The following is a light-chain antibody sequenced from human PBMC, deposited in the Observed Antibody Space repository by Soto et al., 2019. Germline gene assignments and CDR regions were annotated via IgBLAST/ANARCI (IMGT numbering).Light chain of an antibody. CDR3: QHYGRGSPIA. J-gene: IGKJ5*01. CDR2: GAS. CDR1: QTVSTT. Sequence: EISLAQSPGSLSLSPGEGATLSCMASQTVSTTVAWYQQRPGQPPKLLIFGASSRATGIPARFSGSGSGTDFTLIINRLQPEDFALYFCQHYGRGSPIAFGLGTRLEIK. V-gene: IGKV3-20*01.